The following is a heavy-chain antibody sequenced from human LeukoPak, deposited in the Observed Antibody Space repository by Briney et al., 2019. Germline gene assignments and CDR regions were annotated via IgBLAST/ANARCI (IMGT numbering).Heavy chain of an antibody. J-gene: IGHJ4*02. CDR2: IYYSGST. CDR1: GGSISSYY. V-gene: IGHV4-59*12. CDR3: ARGRGQTTSSYFDY. Sequence: PSETLSLTCTVSGGSISSYYWSWIRQPPGKGLEWIGYIYYSGSTNYNPSLKSRVTISVDTSKNQFSLKLSSVTAADTAVYYCARGRGQTTSSYFDYWGQGTLVTVSS. D-gene: IGHD4-4*01.